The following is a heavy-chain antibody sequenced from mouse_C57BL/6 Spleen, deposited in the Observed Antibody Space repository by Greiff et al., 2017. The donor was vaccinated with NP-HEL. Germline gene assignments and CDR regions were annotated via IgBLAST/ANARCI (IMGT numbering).Heavy chain of an antibody. CDR3: AREGDGNYFYAMDY. V-gene: IGHV5-4*01. J-gene: IGHJ4*01. CDR2: LSDGGSYT. D-gene: IGHD2-1*01. Sequence: EVMLVESGGGLVKPGGSLKLSCAASGFTFSSYAMSWVRQTPEKRLEWVATLSDGGSYTYYPDNVKGRFTISRDNAKNNLYLQMSHLKSEDTAMYYCAREGDGNYFYAMDYWGQGTSVTVSS. CDR1: GFTFSSYA.